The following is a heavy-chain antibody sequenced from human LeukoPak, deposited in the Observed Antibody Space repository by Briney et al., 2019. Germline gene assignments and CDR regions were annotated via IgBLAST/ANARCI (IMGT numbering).Heavy chain of an antibody. CDR1: GGTFSSYA. CDR2: IIPIFGTA. D-gene: IGHD5-18*01. J-gene: IGHJ6*03. Sequence: SVKVSCKASGGTFSSYAISWVRQAPGRGLEWMGGIIPIFGTANYAQKFQGRVTITADESTSTAYMELSSLRSEDTAVYYCARNRDTAMVYYYYYMDVWGKGTTVTVSS. CDR3: ARNRDTAMVYYYYYMDV. V-gene: IGHV1-69*01.